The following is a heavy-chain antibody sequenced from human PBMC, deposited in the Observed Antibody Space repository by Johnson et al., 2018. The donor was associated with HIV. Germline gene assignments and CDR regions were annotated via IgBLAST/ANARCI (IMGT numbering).Heavy chain of an antibody. CDR3: AKESDHFDAVASDI. CDR1: GFTFKTFG. J-gene: IGHJ3*02. V-gene: IGHV3-30*02. Sequence: QVQLVESGGGVVQPGRSLRLSCEASGFTFKTFGIHWVRQAPGKGLEWVSFIRHDGTSEYYADAVKGRFTVSRDNYQNILYLHMNSLRTDDTAMYYCAKESDHFDAVASDIWGQGTMVTVSS. D-gene: IGHD1-14*01. CDR2: IRHDGTSE.